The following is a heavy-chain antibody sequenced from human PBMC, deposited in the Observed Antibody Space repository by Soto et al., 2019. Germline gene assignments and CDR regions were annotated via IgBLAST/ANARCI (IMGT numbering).Heavy chain of an antibody. Sequence: GESLKISCKGSGYSFTSYWIGWVRQMPGKGLEWMGIIYPGDSDTRYSPSFQGQVTIAADKSISTAYLQWSSLKASDTAMYYCARHGDIVVVPAAPANYYYYYGMDVWGQGNTVPVSS. CDR2: IYPGDSDT. D-gene: IGHD2-2*01. CDR1: GYSFTSYW. CDR3: ARHGDIVVVPAAPANYYYYYGMDV. J-gene: IGHJ6*02. V-gene: IGHV5-51*01.